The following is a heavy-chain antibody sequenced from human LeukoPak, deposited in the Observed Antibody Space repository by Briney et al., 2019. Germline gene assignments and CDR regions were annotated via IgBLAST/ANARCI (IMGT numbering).Heavy chain of an antibody. J-gene: IGHJ4*02. V-gene: IGHV4-38-2*02. CDR3: ARDSSGASSFDY. D-gene: IGHD6-19*01. CDR1: GYSISSGYY. Sequence: SETLSLTCTVSGYSISSGYYWGWNRQPPGKGLEWIGSIYHSGSTYYNPSLKSRVTISVDTSKNQFSLKLSSVTAADTAVYYCARDSSGASSFDYWGQGTLVTVSS. CDR2: IYHSGST.